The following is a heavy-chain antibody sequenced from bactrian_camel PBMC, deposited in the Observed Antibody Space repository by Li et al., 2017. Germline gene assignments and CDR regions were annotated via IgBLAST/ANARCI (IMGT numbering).Heavy chain of an antibody. J-gene: IGHJ4*01. V-gene: IGHV3S53*01. CDR3: AADHWYSRCSSVGVEYYY. CDR1: GYSSHSHC. Sequence: VQLVESGGGSVQPGGSLRLSCVVSGYSSHSHCMGWFRQAPGKEREGVAAIDSGGVTSYIDSVKGRFIISKDNAANILYLRLNNLKPDDTAIYYCAADHWYSRCSSVGVEYYYTGQGTQVTVS. D-gene: IGHD6*01. CDR2: IDSGGVT.